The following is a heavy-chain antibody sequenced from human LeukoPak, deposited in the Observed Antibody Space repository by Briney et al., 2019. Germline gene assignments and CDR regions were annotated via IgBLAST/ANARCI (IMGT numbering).Heavy chain of an antibody. Sequence: PGRSLRLSCAASGFTFDDYAMHWVRQAPGKGLEWVSGISWNSGSIGYADSVKGRFTISRDNAKNSLYLQMNSLRAEDTAVYYCARDHAYSSSENWFDPWGQGTLVTVSS. CDR2: ISWNSGSI. J-gene: IGHJ5*02. CDR1: GFTFDDYA. D-gene: IGHD6-6*01. V-gene: IGHV3-9*01. CDR3: ARDHAYSSSENWFDP.